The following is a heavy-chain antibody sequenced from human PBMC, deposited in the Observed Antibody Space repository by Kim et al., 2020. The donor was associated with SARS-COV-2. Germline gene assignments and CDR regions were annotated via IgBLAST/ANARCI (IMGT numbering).Heavy chain of an antibody. CDR3: ARDLATQTPYYYDSSGKQSD. D-gene: IGHD3-22*01. Sequence: SVKVSCKASGGTFSSYAISWVRQAPGQGLEWMGGIIPIFGTANYAQKFQGRVTITADESTSTAYMELSSLRSEDTAVYYCARDLATQTPYYYDSSGKQSDWGQGTMVTVSS. J-gene: IGHJ3*01. CDR1: GGTFSSYA. CDR2: IIPIFGTA. V-gene: IGHV1-69*13.